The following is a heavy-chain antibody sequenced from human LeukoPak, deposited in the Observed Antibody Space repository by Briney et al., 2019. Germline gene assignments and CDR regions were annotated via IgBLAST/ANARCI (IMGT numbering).Heavy chain of an antibody. V-gene: IGHV4-61*05. CDR1: GGSISSSSYY. D-gene: IGHD6-13*01. J-gene: IGHJ4*02. CDR2: IYYSGST. CDR3: ATQPGIAAAVNY. Sequence: SETLSLTCTVSGGSISSSSYYWGWIRQPPGKGLEWIGYIYYSGSTNYNPSLKSRVTISVDTSKNQFSLKLSSVTAADTAVYYCATQPGIAAAVNYWGQGTLVTVSS.